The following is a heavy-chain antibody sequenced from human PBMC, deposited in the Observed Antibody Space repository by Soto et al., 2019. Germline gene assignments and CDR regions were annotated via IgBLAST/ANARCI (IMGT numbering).Heavy chain of an antibody. V-gene: IGHV1-46*03. D-gene: IGHD6-6*01. CDR2: INPNGGST. J-gene: IGHJ4*02. CDR1: GFIFTNFY. Sequence: QVQLVQPGAEVKKPGASVKFSCKASGFIFTNFYIHWVRQAPGQGLEWIGIINPNGGSTNYAQNFQGRVTMTRHTSTSPVYMDLSSLRSEYTAVYYCTRGLASGDYWGQGTLITVSS. CDR3: TRGLASGDY.